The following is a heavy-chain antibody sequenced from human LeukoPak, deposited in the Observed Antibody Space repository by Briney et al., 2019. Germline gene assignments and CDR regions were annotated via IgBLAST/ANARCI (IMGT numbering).Heavy chain of an antibody. CDR1: GSTFSNYW. Sequence: GGSLRLSCAASGSTFSNYWVHWVRQAPGKGLVWVSRINRDGSTTKYADSVKGRFTVSRDNAKNTLNLQMNSLRAEDTAVYYCARDKKSGESSEIDYWGQGTLVTVSS. CDR3: ARDKKSGESSEIDY. V-gene: IGHV3-74*03. D-gene: IGHD3-10*01. J-gene: IGHJ4*02. CDR2: INRDGSTT.